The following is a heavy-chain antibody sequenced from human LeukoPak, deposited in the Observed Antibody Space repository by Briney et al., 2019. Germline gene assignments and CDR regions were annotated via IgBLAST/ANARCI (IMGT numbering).Heavy chain of an antibody. CDR3: AGGAQLTDY. D-gene: IGHD6-13*01. CDR2: IGPDGGTT. Sequence: GGSLRLSCAASGFTFYTYGMHWVRQAPGKGLEYVSGIGPDGGTTYYANSVKGRFTISRDNSKYMLYLQMGSLTADDMAVYYCAGGAQLTDYWGRGTLVTVSS. V-gene: IGHV3-64*01. CDR1: GFTFYTYG. J-gene: IGHJ4*02.